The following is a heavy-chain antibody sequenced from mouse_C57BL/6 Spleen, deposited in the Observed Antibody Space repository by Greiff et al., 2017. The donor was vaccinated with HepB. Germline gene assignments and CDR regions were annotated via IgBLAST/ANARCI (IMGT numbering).Heavy chain of an antibody. CDR3: ARWRDGIPAMDY. CDR1: GYTFTDYN. Sequence: EVQLQQSGPELVKPGASVKIPCKASGYTFTDYNMDWVKQSHGKSLEWIGDINPNNGGTIYNQKFKGKATLTVDKSSSTAYMELRSLTSEDTAVYYCARWRDGIPAMDYWGQGTSVTVSS. CDR2: INPNNGGT. V-gene: IGHV1-18*01. J-gene: IGHJ4*01. D-gene: IGHD2-1*01.